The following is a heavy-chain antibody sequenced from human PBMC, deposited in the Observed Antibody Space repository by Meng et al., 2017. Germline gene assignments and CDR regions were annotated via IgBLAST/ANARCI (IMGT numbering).Heavy chain of an antibody. J-gene: IGHJ3*02. D-gene: IGHD3-10*01. CDR2: INPSGGST. Sequence: ASVKVSCKASGYTFTSYYMHWVRHAPGQGLEWMGIINPSGGSTSYAQKCQGRLTMTRDTSTSTVYMELSSRRSEDTAVYYCARSEIGHDAFDIWGQGTMVTVSS. CDR3: ARSEIGHDAFDI. CDR1: GYTFTSYY. V-gene: IGHV1-46*01.